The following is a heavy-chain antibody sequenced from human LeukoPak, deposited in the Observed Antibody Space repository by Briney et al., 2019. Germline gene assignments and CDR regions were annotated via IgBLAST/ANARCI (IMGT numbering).Heavy chain of an antibody. CDR3: ARAPESFRSGYYAGGSYYFAL. J-gene: IGHJ2*01. CDR1: GGSISSYY. D-gene: IGHD3-3*01. CDR2: SSYSGSA. V-gene: IGHV4-59*01. Sequence: SETLSLTCTVSGGSISSYYWGWIRQPPGKGLEWIGYSSYSGSAKYNSSLKGPVTISPATPKNPFSLDLSSVTAADTAVYYCARAPESFRSGYYAGGSYYFALWGRPRLATVSS.